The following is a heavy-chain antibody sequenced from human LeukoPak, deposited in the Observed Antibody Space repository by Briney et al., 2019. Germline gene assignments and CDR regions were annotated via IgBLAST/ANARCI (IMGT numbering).Heavy chain of an antibody. CDR2: INHSGST. D-gene: IGHD3-16*01. CDR1: GGSFSGYY. Sequence: PSETLSLTCAVYGGSFSGYYWSWIRQPSGKGLEWIGEINHSGSTNYNPSLKSRVTISVDTSKNQFSLKLSSVTAADTAVYYCARAFYGMDVWGQGTTVTVSS. J-gene: IGHJ6*02. CDR3: ARAFYGMDV. V-gene: IGHV4-34*01.